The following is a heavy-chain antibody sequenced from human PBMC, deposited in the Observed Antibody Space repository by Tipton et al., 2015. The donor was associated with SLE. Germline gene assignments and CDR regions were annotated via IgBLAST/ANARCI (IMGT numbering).Heavy chain of an antibody. CDR1: GGSISSGYY. D-gene: IGHD3-10*01. Sequence: TLSLTCTVSGGSISSGYYWGWIRQPPGKGLEWIGSIYHSGSTYYNPSLKSRVTISVDTSKNQFSPKLSSVTAADTAVYYCARALWYYGSGSWGQGTLVTVSS. V-gene: IGHV4-38-2*02. CDR3: ARALWYYGSGS. J-gene: IGHJ4*02. CDR2: IYHSGST.